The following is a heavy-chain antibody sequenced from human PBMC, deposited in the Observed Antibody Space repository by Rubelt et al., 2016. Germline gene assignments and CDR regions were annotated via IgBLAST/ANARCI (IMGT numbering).Heavy chain of an antibody. D-gene: IGHD2-15*01. CDR2: IYDSGST. V-gene: IGHV4-59*11. J-gene: IGHJ3*01. CDR3: AKDVASAL. CDR1: GGSITSHN. Sequence: QVLLQESGPGLVKPSETLSLTCTVSGGSITSHNWSWIRQPPGKGLEWIGYIYDSGSTHYNPSLKSRVSISVETSKNQLSLKLRSGTAADTDVYYWAKDVASALWGQGTMVTVSS.